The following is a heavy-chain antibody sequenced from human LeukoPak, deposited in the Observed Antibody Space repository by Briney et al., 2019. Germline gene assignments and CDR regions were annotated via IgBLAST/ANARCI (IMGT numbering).Heavy chain of an antibody. CDR3: ARGEADYGGNEVDYYYMDV. Sequence: ASVKVSCKASGGTFSSYAISWVRQAPGQGLEWMGGIIPIFGTANCAQKFQGRVTITADESTSTAYMELSSLRSEDTAVYYCARGEADYGGNEVDYYYMDVWGKGTTVTVSS. V-gene: IGHV1-69*01. D-gene: IGHD4-23*01. J-gene: IGHJ6*03. CDR1: GGTFSSYA. CDR2: IIPIFGTA.